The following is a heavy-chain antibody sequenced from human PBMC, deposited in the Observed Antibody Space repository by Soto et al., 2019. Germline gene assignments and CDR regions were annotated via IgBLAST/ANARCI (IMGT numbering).Heavy chain of an antibody. CDR2: IYWNDDK. V-gene: IGHV2-5*01. J-gene: IGHJ6*02. CDR3: AHSSGITIFGVVIGYYYYHGMDV. Sequence: QITLKESGPPLVKPTQTLTLTYTFSGFSLSTSGVGVGWIRQPPGKALEWLALIYWNDDKRYSPSLKSRLTITKDTSKNQVVLTMTNMDPVDTATYYCAHSSGITIFGVVIGYYYYHGMDVWGQGTTVTVSS. D-gene: IGHD3-3*01. CDR1: GFSLSTSGVG.